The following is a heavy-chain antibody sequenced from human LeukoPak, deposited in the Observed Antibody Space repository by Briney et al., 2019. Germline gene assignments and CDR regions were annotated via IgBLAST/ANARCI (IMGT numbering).Heavy chain of an antibody. CDR2: ISSSGSTI. V-gene: IGHV3-11*01. D-gene: IGHD4-11*01. J-gene: IGHJ2*01. Sequence: LSLTCTVSGASISSYYWSWIRQAPGKGLEWVSYISSSGSTIYYADSVKGRFTISRDNAKNSLYLQMNSLRAEDTAVYYCARSTQFWYFDLWGRGTLVTVSS. CDR3: ARSTQFWYFDL. CDR1: GASISSYY.